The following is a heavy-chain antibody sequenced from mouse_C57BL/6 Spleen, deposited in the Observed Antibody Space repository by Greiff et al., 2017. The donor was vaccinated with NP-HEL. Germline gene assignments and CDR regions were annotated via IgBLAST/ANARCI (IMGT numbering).Heavy chain of an antibody. CDR3: ARANYYGSSFYAMDY. J-gene: IGHJ4*01. CDR1: GFSLTSYA. D-gene: IGHD1-1*01. CDR2: IWTGGGT. Sequence: QVQLKQSGPGLVAPSQSLSITCTVSGFSLTSYAISWVRQPPGKGLEWLGVIWTGGGTNYNSALKSRLSISKDNSKSQVFLKMNSLQTEDTARYYCARANYYGSSFYAMDYWGQGTSVTVAS. V-gene: IGHV2-9-1*01.